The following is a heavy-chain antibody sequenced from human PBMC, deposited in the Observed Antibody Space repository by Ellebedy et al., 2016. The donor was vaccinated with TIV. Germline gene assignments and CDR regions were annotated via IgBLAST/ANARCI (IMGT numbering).Heavy chain of an antibody. CDR1: GFTFNSYW. Sequence: GESLKISCAVSGFTFNSYWMSWVRQAPGKGLEWVANIRQDGSKNYVDSVKGRFTISRDNAQNSLYLQMNSLRVEDTAVYYCARDGAYGDYAPGQYGMDVWGQGTTVIVS. CDR2: IRQDGSK. V-gene: IGHV3-7*03. J-gene: IGHJ6*02. D-gene: IGHD4-17*01. CDR3: ARDGAYGDYAPGQYGMDV.